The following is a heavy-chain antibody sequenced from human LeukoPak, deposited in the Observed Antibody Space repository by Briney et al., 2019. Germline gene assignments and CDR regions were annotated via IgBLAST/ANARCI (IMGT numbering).Heavy chain of an antibody. CDR3: ARGYSGYDH. CDR1: GYTFTDYY. V-gene: IGHV1-2*02. CDR2: INPNSGGT. D-gene: IGHD5-12*01. J-gene: IGHJ5*02. Sequence: ASVKVSCKASGYTFTDYYMHWVRQAPGQGLEWMGWINPNSGGTNFAQRFQDRVTMTRDTSISTVCMELTWLRSDDTAVYYCARGYSGYDHWGQGTLVTVSS.